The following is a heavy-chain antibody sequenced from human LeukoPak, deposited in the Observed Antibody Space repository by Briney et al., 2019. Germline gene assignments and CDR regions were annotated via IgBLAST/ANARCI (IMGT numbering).Heavy chain of an antibody. Sequence: GGSLRLSCAASGFAFSRYAMNWVRQAPGKGLEWVSGISGSGTSTYYADSVKGRFTISRDNSKNTLYLQMTAEDTAVYYCAKDRGYSYGYGLDYWGQGTLVTVSS. CDR1: GFAFSRYA. V-gene: IGHV3-23*01. CDR2: ISGSGTST. D-gene: IGHD5-18*01. CDR3: AKDRGYSYGYGLDY. J-gene: IGHJ4*02.